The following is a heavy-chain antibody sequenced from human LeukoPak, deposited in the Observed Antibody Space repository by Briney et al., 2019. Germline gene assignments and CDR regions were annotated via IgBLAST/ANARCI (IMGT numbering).Heavy chain of an antibody. Sequence: SVKVSCKASGGTFSSYAISWVRQAPGQGLEWMGRIIPILGIANYAQKFQGRVTITADKSTSTAYMELSSLRSEDTAVYYCARDKDRVFGVVSNFDYWGQGTLVTVSS. J-gene: IGHJ4*02. CDR1: GGTFSSYA. CDR2: IIPILGIA. CDR3: ARDKDRVFGVVSNFDY. D-gene: IGHD3-3*01. V-gene: IGHV1-69*04.